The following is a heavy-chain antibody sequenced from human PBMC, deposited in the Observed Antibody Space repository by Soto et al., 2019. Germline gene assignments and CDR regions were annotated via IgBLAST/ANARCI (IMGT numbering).Heavy chain of an antibody. CDR2: IYYSGST. V-gene: IGHV4-39*01. Sequence: PSETLCLTCTVAGGSIRGSSYYWGWIRQPPGKGLEWIGSIYYSGSTYYNPSLKSRVTISVDTSKNQFSLNLSSVTAADTAVYYCARQTYTTTWPFDYWGQGTQVTVSS. J-gene: IGHJ4*02. CDR3: ARQTYTTTWPFDY. CDR1: GGSIRGSSYY. D-gene: IGHD6-13*01.